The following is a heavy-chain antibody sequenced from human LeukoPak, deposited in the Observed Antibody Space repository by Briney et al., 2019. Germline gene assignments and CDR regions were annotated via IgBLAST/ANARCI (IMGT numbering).Heavy chain of an antibody. Sequence: GGSLRLSCAASGFTFDDYAMHWARQAPGKGLEWVSGISWNSGSIGYADSVKGRFTISRDNAKNSLYLQMNSLRAEDAALYYCAKGRGAVAGTPFDYWGQGTLVTVSS. J-gene: IGHJ4*02. D-gene: IGHD6-19*01. CDR3: AKGRGAVAGTPFDY. V-gene: IGHV3-9*01. CDR1: GFTFDDYA. CDR2: ISWNSGSI.